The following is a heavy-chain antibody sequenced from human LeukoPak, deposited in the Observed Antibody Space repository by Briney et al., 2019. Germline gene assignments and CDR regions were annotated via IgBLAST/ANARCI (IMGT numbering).Heavy chain of an antibody. J-gene: IGHJ6*04. CDR1: GFTFSSYA. D-gene: IGHD3-10*01. V-gene: IGHV3-30*04. CDR3: ARDGNVLLWFGELSSNYYYGMDV. Sequence: GGSLRLSCAASGFTFSSYAMHWVRQAPGKGLEWVAVISYDGSNKYYADSVTGRFTISRDNSKNTLYLQMNSLRAEDTAVYYCARDGNVLLWFGELSSNYYYGMDVWGKGTTVTVSS. CDR2: ISYDGSNK.